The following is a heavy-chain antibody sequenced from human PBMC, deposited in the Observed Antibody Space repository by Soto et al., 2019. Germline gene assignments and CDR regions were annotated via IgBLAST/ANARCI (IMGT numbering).Heavy chain of an antibody. CDR2: INHSGST. V-gene: IGHV4-34*01. J-gene: IGHJ3*02. Sequence: PSETLSLTCAVYGGSFSGYYWSWIRQPPGKGLEWIGEINHSGSTSYNPSLKSRVTISVDTSKNQFSLKLSSVTAADTAVYYCARVRLRYFDWLLAAFDIWGQGTMVTVSS. CDR1: GGSFSGYY. D-gene: IGHD3-9*01. CDR3: ARVRLRYFDWLLAAFDI.